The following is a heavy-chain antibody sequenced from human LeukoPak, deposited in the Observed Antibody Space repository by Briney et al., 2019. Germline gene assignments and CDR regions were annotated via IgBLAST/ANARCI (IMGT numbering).Heavy chain of an antibody. J-gene: IGHJ4*02. CDR3: ARDLSVTLSPDNGDY. V-gene: IGHV1-2*02. D-gene: IGHD5-18*01. Sequence: GASVKVSCKASRYTFTGYYMHWVRQAPGQGLEWMGWINPNSGGTNYAQKFQGRVTMTRDTSISTAYMELSRLRSDDTAVYYCARDLSVTLSPDNGDYWGQGTPVSVSS. CDR2: INPNSGGT. CDR1: RYTFTGYY.